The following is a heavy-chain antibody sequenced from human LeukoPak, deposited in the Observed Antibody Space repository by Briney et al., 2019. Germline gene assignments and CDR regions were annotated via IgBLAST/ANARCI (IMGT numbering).Heavy chain of an antibody. CDR1: GGTFSSYA. J-gene: IGHJ5*02. CDR3: ARVVVPRNWFDP. V-gene: IGHV1-69*13. Sequence: SVKVSCKASGGTFSSYAISWVRQAPGQGLEWMGGIIPIFGTANYAQKFQGRFTITADESTSTAYMELSSLRSEDTAVYYCARVVVPRNWFDPWGQGTLVTVSS. D-gene: IGHD2-15*01. CDR2: IIPIFGTA.